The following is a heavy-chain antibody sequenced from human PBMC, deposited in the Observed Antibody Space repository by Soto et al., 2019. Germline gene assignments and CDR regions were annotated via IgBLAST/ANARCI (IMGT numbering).Heavy chain of an antibody. CDR3: AKALYSSGWDLGFDY. D-gene: IGHD6-19*01. Sequence: EVQLVETGGGLIQPGGSLRLSCAASGFTVSSNYMSWVRQAPGKGLEWVSVIYSGGSTYYADSVKGRFTISRDNSKNTLYLQMNSLRAEDTAVYYCAKALYSSGWDLGFDYWGQGTLVTVSS. V-gene: IGHV3-53*02. CDR2: IYSGGST. J-gene: IGHJ4*02. CDR1: GFTVSSNY.